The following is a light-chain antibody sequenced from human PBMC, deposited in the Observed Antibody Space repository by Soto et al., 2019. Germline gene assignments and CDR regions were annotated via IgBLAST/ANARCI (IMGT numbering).Light chain of an antibody. CDR3: QHYVERSPIT. J-gene: IGKJ5*01. Sequence: EIVMTQSPGTLSVSPGERATLSCRASQSVSSRLAWYQQRPGQAPRLLISGASSRATGIPDRFSGSGSGTDFTLTISRLEPEDFALYYCQHYVERSPITFGQGTRLEI. CDR1: QSVSSR. CDR2: GAS. V-gene: IGKV3-20*01.